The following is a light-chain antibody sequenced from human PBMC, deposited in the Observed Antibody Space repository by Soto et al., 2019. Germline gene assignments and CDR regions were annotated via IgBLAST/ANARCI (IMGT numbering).Light chain of an antibody. V-gene: IGKV1-39*01. CDR1: QSISSY. CDR2: AAS. Sequence: DKQMTQSPSSLSASVGDRVTITCRASQSISSYLNWYQQKPGKAPKLLIYAASSLQSGVPSRFSGSGSGTDFTLTISSLQPEDFATYYCQQRYSTLGLTFGGGTKVEIK. CDR3: QQRYSTLGLT. J-gene: IGKJ4*01.